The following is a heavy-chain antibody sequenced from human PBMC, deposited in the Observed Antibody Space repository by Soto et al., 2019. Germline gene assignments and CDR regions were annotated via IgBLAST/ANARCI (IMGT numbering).Heavy chain of an antibody. D-gene: IGHD2-2*01. Sequence: QVQLVQSGAEVKKPGSSVKVSCKASGGTFSSYAISWVRQAPGQGLEWMGGIIPIFGTANYAQKFQGRVTITADESTSTAYMELSSLRSEDTAVYYCERGFYCSSTSCYAFDIWGQGSMVTVSS. V-gene: IGHV1-69*01. J-gene: IGHJ3*02. CDR2: IIPIFGTA. CDR1: GGTFSSYA. CDR3: ERGFYCSSTSCYAFDI.